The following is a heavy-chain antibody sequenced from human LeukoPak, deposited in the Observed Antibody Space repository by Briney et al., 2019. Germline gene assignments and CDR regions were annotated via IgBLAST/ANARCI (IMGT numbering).Heavy chain of an antibody. V-gene: IGHV3-48*01. CDR2: ISLSSSTI. D-gene: IGHD3-3*01. J-gene: IGHJ4*02. CDR1: GFTFSGYS. CDR3: ARDITIFGVIINFDY. Sequence: GSLRLSCAASGFTFSGYSMNWIRQAPGKGLEWVSYISLSSSTIYYADSVKGLFTISRDNAKNSLYLQMNSLRAEDTAVYYCARDITIFGVIINFDYWGQGTLVTVSS.